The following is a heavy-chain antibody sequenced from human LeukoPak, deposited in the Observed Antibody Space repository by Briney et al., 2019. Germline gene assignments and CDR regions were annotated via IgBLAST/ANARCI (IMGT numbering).Heavy chain of an antibody. J-gene: IGHJ4*02. D-gene: IGHD6-13*01. Sequence: GASVKVSCKASGYTFTSYDINWVRQATGQGLEWMGWMNPNSGNTGYAQKFQGRVTMTRNTSISTAYMELSSLRSEDTAVHYCARVGIAAAGMTIDYWGQGTLVTVSS. V-gene: IGHV1-8*01. CDR2: MNPNSGNT. CDR1: GYTFTSYD. CDR3: ARVGIAAAGMTIDY.